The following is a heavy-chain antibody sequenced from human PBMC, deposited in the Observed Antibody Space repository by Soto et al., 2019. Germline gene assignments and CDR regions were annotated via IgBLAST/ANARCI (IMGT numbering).Heavy chain of an antibody. CDR3: ARTTYRGWLVRDY. V-gene: IGHV4-34*01. J-gene: IGHJ4*02. D-gene: IGHD6-19*01. CDR1: GGSFSGYY. CDR2: INHSGST. Sequence: PSETLSLTCAVYGGSFSGYYWSWIRQPPGKGLEWIGEINHSGSTNYNPSLKSRVTISVDTSKNQFSLKLSSVTAADTAVYYCARTTYRGWLVRDYWGQGTLVTVSS.